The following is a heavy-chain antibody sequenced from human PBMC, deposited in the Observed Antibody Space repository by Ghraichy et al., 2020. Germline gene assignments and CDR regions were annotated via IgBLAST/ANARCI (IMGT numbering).Heavy chain of an antibody. Sequence: SETLSLTCTVSGGSISSSNSYWGWIRQPPGKGLEWIASIYYSGSTYYNPSLKSRVTISVDTSKDHFSLKLNSVTAADTAVYYCARQTYGSGATYDYRGQGALVTVSS. CDR2: IYYSGST. CDR3: ARQTYGSGATYDY. D-gene: IGHD3-10*01. J-gene: IGHJ4*02. CDR1: GGSISSSNSY. V-gene: IGHV4-39*01.